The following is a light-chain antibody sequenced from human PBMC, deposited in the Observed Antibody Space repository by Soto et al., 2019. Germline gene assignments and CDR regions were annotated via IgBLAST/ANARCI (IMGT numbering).Light chain of an antibody. CDR1: QSIRNY. CDR2: AAS. CDR3: QQSYSTPRT. Sequence: DIQMTQSPSSLSASVGDRVIITCRASQSIRNYLNWYQQKPGKAPKLLIYAASSLQSGVPSRFSGSGSGTDFTLTISSLQPEDFATYYCQQSYSTPRTFGQGTKVDIK. V-gene: IGKV1-39*01. J-gene: IGKJ1*01.